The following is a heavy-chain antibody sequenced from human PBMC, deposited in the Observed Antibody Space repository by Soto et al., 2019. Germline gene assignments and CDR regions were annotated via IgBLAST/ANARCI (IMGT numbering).Heavy chain of an antibody. Sequence: SETLSLTCTVSGGSISSGGYYWSWIRQHPGKGLEWIGYIYYSGSTYYNPSLKSRVTISVDTSKNQFSLKLSSVTAADTAVYYCARDWSGYYGSGSYGTDQNWFDPWGQGTQVT. CDR1: GGSISSGGYY. V-gene: IGHV4-31*03. D-gene: IGHD3-10*01. CDR2: IYYSGST. CDR3: ARDWSGYYGSGSYGTDQNWFDP. J-gene: IGHJ5*02.